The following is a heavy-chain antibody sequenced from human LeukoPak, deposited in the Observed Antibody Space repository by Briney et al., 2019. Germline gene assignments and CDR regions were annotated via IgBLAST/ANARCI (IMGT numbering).Heavy chain of an antibody. CDR3: ARGGFHYDSSGYYCFDY. CDR1: GFTFSNAW. Sequence: NSGGSLRLSCAASGFTFSNAWMSWVRQAPGKGLEWVSSISSSSSHIYYADSVEGRFTISRDNSKNSLYLQMNSLRAEDTAVYYCARGGFHYDSSGYYCFDYWGQGTLVTVSS. J-gene: IGHJ4*02. CDR2: ISSSSSHI. D-gene: IGHD3-22*01. V-gene: IGHV3-21*01.